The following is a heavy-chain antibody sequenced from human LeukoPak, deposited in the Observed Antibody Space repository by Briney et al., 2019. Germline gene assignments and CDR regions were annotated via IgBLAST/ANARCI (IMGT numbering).Heavy chain of an antibody. CDR2: ISWNSGSI. CDR3: AKDKHIAAAAGTSLDY. Sequence: PGRSLRLSCAASGFTFDDYAMHWVRQAPGKGREWVSGISWNSGSIVYADSVKGRFTISRDNANNSLYLQMNSLRAEDTALYYCAKDKHIAAAAGTSLDYWGQGTLVTVSS. CDR1: GFTFDDYA. J-gene: IGHJ4*02. D-gene: IGHD6-13*01. V-gene: IGHV3-9*01.